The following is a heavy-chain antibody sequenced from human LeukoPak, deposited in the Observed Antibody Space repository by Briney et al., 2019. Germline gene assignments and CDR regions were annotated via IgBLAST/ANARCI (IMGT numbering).Heavy chain of an antibody. CDR1: GYTFTGYY. CDR3: ARDLGNYRPSRNWFDP. V-gene: IGHV1-2*02. D-gene: IGHD1-1*01. J-gene: IGHJ5*02. Sequence: ASVKVSCKASGYTFTGYYIHWVRQAPGQGLEWMGWINPNSGGTNYAQKFQGRVTMTRDTSISTAYMELSRLRSDDTAVYYCARDLGNYRPSRNWFDPWGQGTLVTVSS. CDR2: INPNSGGT.